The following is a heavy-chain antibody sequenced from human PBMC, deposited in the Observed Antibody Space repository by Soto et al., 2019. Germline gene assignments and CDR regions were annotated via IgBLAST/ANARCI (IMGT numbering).Heavy chain of an antibody. D-gene: IGHD1-26*01. Sequence: SETLSLTCTVSGGSISSGDYYWSWIRQPPGKGLEWIGYIYYSGSTYYNPSLKSRVTISVDTSKNQFSLKLSSVTAADTAVYYCASAKSIVGAYDYWGQGTLVTVSS. V-gene: IGHV4-30-4*01. CDR2: IYYSGST. CDR1: GGSISSGDYY. J-gene: IGHJ4*02. CDR3: ASAKSIVGAYDY.